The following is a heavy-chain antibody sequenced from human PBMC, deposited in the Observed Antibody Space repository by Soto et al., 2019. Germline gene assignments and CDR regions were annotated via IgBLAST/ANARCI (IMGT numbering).Heavy chain of an antibody. Sequence: GESLKISCKGSGYSFTSYWIGWVRQMPGKGLEGMGIIYPGDSDTRYSPSFQGQVTISANKSISTANLQWSSLKASDTAMYYCADGGVEWSLYFDYWGQGTLVTVSS. J-gene: IGHJ4*02. CDR2: IYPGDSDT. V-gene: IGHV5-51*01. CDR3: ADGGVEWSLYFDY. CDR1: GYSFTSYW. D-gene: IGHD3-3*01.